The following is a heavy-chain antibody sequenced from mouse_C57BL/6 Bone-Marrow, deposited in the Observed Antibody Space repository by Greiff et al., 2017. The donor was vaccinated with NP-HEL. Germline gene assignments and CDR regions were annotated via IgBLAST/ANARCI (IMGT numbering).Heavy chain of an antibody. J-gene: IGHJ2*01. V-gene: IGHV1-82*01. D-gene: IGHD1-1*01. CDR2: IYPGDGDT. CDR3: ARTTVVADY. CDR1: GYAFGSSW. Sequence: QVQLQQSGPELVKPGASVKISCKASGYAFGSSWMNWVKQRPGKGLEWIGRIYPGDGDTNYNGKFKGKATLTADKSSSTAYMQLSSLTSEDSAVYFCARTTVVADYWGQGTTLTVSS.